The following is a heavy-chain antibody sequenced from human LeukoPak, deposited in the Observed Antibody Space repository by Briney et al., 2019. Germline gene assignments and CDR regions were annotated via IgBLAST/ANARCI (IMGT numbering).Heavy chain of an antibody. CDR3: ARGSSNFDY. CDR2: INHSGST. Sequence: SETLSLTCAVYGGSFSGYYWSWIRQPPGKGLEWIGEINHSGSTNYNPSLKSRVTISVDTSKNQFSPKLSSVTAADTAVYYCARGSSNFDYWGQGTLVTVSS. D-gene: IGHD6-13*01. J-gene: IGHJ4*02. CDR1: GGSFSGYY. V-gene: IGHV4-34*01.